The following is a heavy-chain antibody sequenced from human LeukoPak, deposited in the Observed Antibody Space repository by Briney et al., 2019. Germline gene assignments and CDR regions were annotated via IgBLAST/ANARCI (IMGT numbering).Heavy chain of an antibody. D-gene: IGHD3-22*01. Sequence: PGRSLRLSCAASGFTFSSYGMHWVRQTPGKGLEWVAVIWYDGSNKYYADSVKGRFTISRDNSKNTLYLQMNSLRAEDTAVYYCARRGYSSGYYYFDYWGQGTLVTVSS. CDR3: ARRGYSSGYYYFDY. CDR2: IWYDGSNK. J-gene: IGHJ4*02. V-gene: IGHV3-33*01. CDR1: GFTFSSYG.